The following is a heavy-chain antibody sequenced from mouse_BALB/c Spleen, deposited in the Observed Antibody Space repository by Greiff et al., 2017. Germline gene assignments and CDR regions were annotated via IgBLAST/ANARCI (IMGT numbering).Heavy chain of an antibody. CDR1: GFTFSSYT. V-gene: IGHV5-12-2*01. CDR3: ARYGRGYAMDY. CDR2: ISNGGGST. J-gene: IGHJ4*01. D-gene: IGHD2-10*02. Sequence: DVMLVESGGGLVQPGGSLKLSCAASGFTFSSYTMSWVRQTPEKRLEWVAYISNGGGSTYYPDTVKGRFTISRDNAKNTLYLQMSSLKSEDTAMYYCARYGRGYAMDYWGQGTSVTVSS.